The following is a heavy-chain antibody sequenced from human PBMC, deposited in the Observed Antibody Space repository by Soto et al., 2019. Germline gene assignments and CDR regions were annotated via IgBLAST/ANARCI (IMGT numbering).Heavy chain of an antibody. CDR3: SREGNLGKGLQPFDF. Sequence: PSETLSLTCTVSGDSISSYYWSWIRQPPGKGLEWIGYIHYSGNTNYNPSLKRRVTISVDTSKNQFSLRLMCVTAADAAIFFFSREGNLGKGLQPFDFWGQGTLVPVSS. D-gene: IGHD1-1*01. J-gene: IGHJ4*02. CDR2: IHYSGNT. V-gene: IGHV4-59*01. CDR1: GDSISSYY.